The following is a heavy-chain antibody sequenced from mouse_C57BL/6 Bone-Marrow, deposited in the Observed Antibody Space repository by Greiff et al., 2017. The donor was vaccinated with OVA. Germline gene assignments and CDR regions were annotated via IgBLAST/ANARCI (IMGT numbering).Heavy chain of an antibody. D-gene: IGHD2-1*01. J-gene: IGHJ3*01. Sequence: VQLKESGPGLVQPSQSLSITCTVSGFSLTSYGVHWVRQSPGKGLEWLGVIWSGGSTDYNAAFISRLSISKDNSKSQVFFKMNSLQADDTAIYYCASPLYGNYFAYWGQGTLVTVSA. CDR3: ASPLYGNYFAY. V-gene: IGHV2-2*01. CDR2: IWSGGST. CDR1: GFSLTSYG.